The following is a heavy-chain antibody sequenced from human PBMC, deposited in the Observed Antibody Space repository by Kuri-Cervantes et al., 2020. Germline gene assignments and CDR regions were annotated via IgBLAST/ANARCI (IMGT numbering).Heavy chain of an antibody. V-gene: IGHV4-30-4*08. CDR1: GGSISSSSYY. J-gene: IGHJ4*02. CDR2: IYYSGST. Sequence: LRLSCTVSGGSISSSSYYWGWIRQPPGKGLERIGYIYYSGSTYYNPSLKSRVTISVDTSKNQFSLKLSSVTAADTAVYYCARVDVGGYLDWGQGTLVTVSS. D-gene: IGHD5-12*01. CDR3: ARVDVGGYLD.